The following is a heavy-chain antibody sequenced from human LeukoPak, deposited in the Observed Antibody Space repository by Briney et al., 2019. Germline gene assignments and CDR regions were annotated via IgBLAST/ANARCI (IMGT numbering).Heavy chain of an antibody. Sequence: SETLSLTCTVSGGSINNYYWNWIRQSPGRGLEWIGNIYYSGSTNYNPSLKSRVTISIDTSKNQFSLKLSSVTAADTAVYYCARDSVVTRAIDYWGQGTLVTVSS. V-gene: IGHV4-59*01. CDR3: ARDSVVTRAIDY. J-gene: IGHJ4*02. D-gene: IGHD4-23*01. CDR2: IYYSGST. CDR1: GGSINNYY.